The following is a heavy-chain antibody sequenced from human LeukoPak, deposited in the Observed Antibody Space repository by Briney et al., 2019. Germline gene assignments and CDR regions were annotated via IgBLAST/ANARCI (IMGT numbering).Heavy chain of an antibody. CDR2: ISGGGGTT. Sequence: GESLRLSCAASGFTFSSYDMSWVRQAPGKGLEWVSGISGGGGTTYYADSVKGRLTISRDNSKNTLFLQMNSLRAEDTAVYYCAKDARYSNPTHYMDVWGKGTTVTVSS. CDR3: AKDARYSNPTHYMDV. V-gene: IGHV3-23*01. J-gene: IGHJ6*03. D-gene: IGHD4-11*01. CDR1: GFTFSSYD.